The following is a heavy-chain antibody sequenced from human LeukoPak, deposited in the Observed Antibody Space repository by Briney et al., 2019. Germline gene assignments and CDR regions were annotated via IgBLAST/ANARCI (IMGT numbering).Heavy chain of an antibody. CDR1: GYTFTDYY. V-gene: IGHV1-2*02. CDR3: SSYYTILTGYYNSDALDI. Sequence: ASVRVSCKAFGYTFTDYYIHWVRQAPGQGLEWMGWINPNSGGTKYARKFEGRVTLTRDTSITTAYMDLSRLRSDDTAIYYCSSYYTILTGYYNSDALDIWGQGTMVTVSS. CDR2: INPNSGGT. J-gene: IGHJ3*02. D-gene: IGHD3-9*01.